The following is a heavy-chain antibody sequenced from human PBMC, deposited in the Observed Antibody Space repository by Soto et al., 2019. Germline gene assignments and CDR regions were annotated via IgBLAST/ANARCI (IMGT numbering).Heavy chain of an antibody. D-gene: IGHD2-15*01. Sequence: SETLSLTCAVYGGSFSGYYWSWIRQPPGKGLEWIGEINHSGSTNYNPSLKSRVTISVDTSKNQFSLKLSSVTAADTAVYYCARGRGRDIVVVAPKSGRKEPSHKYYMDVWGKGTTVTVSS. CDR1: GGSFSGYY. V-gene: IGHV4-34*01. J-gene: IGHJ6*03. CDR2: INHSGST. CDR3: ARGRGRDIVVVAPKSGRKEPSHKYYMDV.